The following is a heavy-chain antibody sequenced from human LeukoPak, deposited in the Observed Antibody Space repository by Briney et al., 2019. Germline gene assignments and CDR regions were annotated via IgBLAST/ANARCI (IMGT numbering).Heavy chain of an antibody. V-gene: IGHV3-23*01. CDR2: ISEGSRDT. CDR1: GFTFSTYA. D-gene: IGHD2-2*01. J-gene: IGHJ4*02. Sequence: GGSLRLSCVASGFTFSTYAMTWFRQPPGKGLEWVTTISEGSRDTYYADSVKGRFTVSRDNSKNTLYLQMNSLRADDTAVYYCVKGGWGYALDYWGQGTLVTVSS. CDR3: VKGGWGYALDY.